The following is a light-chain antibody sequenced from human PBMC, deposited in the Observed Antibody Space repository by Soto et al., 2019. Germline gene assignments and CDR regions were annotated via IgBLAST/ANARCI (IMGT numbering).Light chain of an antibody. CDR1: QDIGKS. V-gene: IGKV1-33*01. CDR2: DAS. CDR3: QQYDNLPLT. J-gene: IGKJ4*01. Sequence: DIQMTQSPSSLSASVGDRVTITCQASQDIGKSLNWYQQKPGKAPKVLIYDASNLERGVPSRFSGRGSGTDFTFTVSSLQPEDITTYYCQQYDNLPLTFGGGTKVEIK.